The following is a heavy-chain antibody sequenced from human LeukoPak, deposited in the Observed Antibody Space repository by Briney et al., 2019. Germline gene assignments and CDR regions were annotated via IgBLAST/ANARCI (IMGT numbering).Heavy chain of an antibody. V-gene: IGHV3-9*01. D-gene: IGHD6-19*01. CDR3: AKDSRDIAVAGHFDY. Sequence: GGSLRLSCAAFGFTFDDYAMHWVRQAPGKGLEWVSGISWNSGNIGYADSVKGRFTISRDNAKNSLYLQMNSLRAEDTALYYCAKDSRDIAVAGHFDYWGQGTLVTVSS. J-gene: IGHJ4*02. CDR2: ISWNSGNI. CDR1: GFTFDDYA.